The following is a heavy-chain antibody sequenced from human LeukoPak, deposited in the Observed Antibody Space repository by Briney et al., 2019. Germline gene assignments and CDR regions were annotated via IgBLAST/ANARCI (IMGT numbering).Heavy chain of an antibody. CDR1: GGTFSSYA. J-gene: IGHJ5*02. CDR3: ARGFELLSSGNWFDP. V-gene: IGHV1-69*05. CDR2: IIPIFGTA. D-gene: IGHD2-2*01. Sequence: SVKDSCKASGGTFSSYAISWVRQAPGQGLEWMGGIIPIFGTANYAQKFQGRVTITTDESTSTAYMELSSLRSEDTAVYYCARGFELLSSGNWFDPWGQGTLVTVSS.